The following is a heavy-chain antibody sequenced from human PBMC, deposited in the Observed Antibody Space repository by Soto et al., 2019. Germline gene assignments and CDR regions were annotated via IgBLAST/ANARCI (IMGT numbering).Heavy chain of an antibody. CDR3: ARVSGWYHLDY. CDR2: INAGNGNT. CDR1: GYTFTSYA. V-gene: IGHV1-3*05. Sequence: QVQLVQSGAEEKKPGASVKVSCKASGYTFTSYAMHWVRQAPGQRLEWMGWINAGNGNTKYSQKFQGRVTITRDTSASTAYMKLSSLRSEDTAVYYCARVSGWYHLDYWGQGTLVTVSS. D-gene: IGHD6-19*01. J-gene: IGHJ4*02.